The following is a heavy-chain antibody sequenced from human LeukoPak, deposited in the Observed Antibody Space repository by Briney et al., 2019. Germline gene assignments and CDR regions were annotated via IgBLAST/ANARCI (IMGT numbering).Heavy chain of an antibody. D-gene: IGHD1-26*01. CDR2: IIPIFGTA. J-gene: IGHJ3*02. CDR3: ARRSRGSYGDAFDI. V-gene: IGHV1-69*13. Sequence: ASVKVSCQASGGTFSSYAISWVRQAPGQGVEWMGGIIPIFGTANYEQKCQDRVTITADESTSTAYMELSSRRCEDTAVDYCARRSRGSYGDAFDIWGQGTMVTVSS. CDR1: GGTFSSYA.